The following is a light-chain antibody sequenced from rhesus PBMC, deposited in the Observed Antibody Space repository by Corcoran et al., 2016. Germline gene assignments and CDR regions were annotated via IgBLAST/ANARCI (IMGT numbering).Light chain of an antibody. CDR2: GAS. Sequence: EIVMTQSPATLSLSPGERATLSCRSSQRVSSSLAWYQQKPGQAPRLLITGASSRATGIPDRFRCSGSGTEFPLTISSLEPEDFAVYYCQQYSNWWTFGQGTKVEIK. V-gene: IGKV3-42*03. CDR1: QRVSSS. CDR3: QQYSNWWT. J-gene: IGKJ1*01.